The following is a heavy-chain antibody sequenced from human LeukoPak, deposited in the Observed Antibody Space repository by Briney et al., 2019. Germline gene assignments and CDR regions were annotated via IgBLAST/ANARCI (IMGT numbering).Heavy chain of an antibody. D-gene: IGHD2-2*02. CDR2: IWYGGSNK. Sequence: GGSLRLSCAASGFTFSSYSMNWVRQAPGKGLEWVAVIWYGGSNKYYAGSVKGRFTISRDNSKNTLYLQMNSLRAEDTAVYYCAKEYCSSTSCYTRSMDVWGKGTTVTVSS. J-gene: IGHJ6*03. V-gene: IGHV3-30*02. CDR1: GFTFSSYS. CDR3: AKEYCSSTSCYTRSMDV.